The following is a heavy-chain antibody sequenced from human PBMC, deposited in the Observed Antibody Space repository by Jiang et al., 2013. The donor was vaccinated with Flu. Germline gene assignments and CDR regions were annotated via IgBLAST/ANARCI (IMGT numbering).Heavy chain of an antibody. CDR2: MNPNSGNT. D-gene: IGHD6-13*01. CDR3: ARSWQQLNWFDP. V-gene: IGHV1-8*01. Sequence: GYTFTSYDINWVRQATGQGLEWMGWMNPNSGNTGYAQKFQGRVTMTRNTSISTAYMELSSLRSEDTAVYYCARSWQQLNWFDPWGQGTLVTVSS. CDR1: GYTFTSYD. J-gene: IGHJ5*02.